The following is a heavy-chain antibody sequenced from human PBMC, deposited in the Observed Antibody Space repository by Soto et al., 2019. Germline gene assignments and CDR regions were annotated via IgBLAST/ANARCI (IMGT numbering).Heavy chain of an antibody. CDR1: GGSISSGGYS. V-gene: IGHV4-30-2*01. CDR2: IYHSGST. J-gene: IGHJ3*02. Sequence: SETLSLTCAVSGGSISSGGYSWSWIRQPPGKGLEWIGYIYHSGSTYYNPSLKSRVTISVDRSKNQFSLKLSSVTAADTAVYYCAREEDGYNTRGTGAFDIWGQGTMVTVSS. D-gene: IGHD5-12*01. CDR3: AREEDGYNTRGTGAFDI.